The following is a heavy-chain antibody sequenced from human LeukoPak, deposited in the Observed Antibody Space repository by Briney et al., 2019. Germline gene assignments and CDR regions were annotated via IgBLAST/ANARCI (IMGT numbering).Heavy chain of an antibody. J-gene: IGHJ4*02. Sequence: PGGSLRLSCAASGFTFSSYWMHWVRQAPGKGLVWVSRINTDGSSTSYADSVKGRFTISRDNAKNALYLQMNSLRAEDTAVYYCARPSPTVSFGYWGQGTLVTVSS. D-gene: IGHD4-17*01. CDR3: ARPSPTVSFGY. CDR1: GFTFSSYW. CDR2: INTDGSST. V-gene: IGHV3-74*01.